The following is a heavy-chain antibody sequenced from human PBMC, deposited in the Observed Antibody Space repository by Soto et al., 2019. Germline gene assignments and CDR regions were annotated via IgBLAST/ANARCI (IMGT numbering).Heavy chain of an antibody. CDR3: AREITLGSGSFQDAFDI. D-gene: IGHD3-10*01. Sequence: SVKVSCKASGGTFSSYTISWVRQAPGQGLEWMGRIIPILGIANYAQKFKGRVTITADKSTSTAYMELSSLGSEDTAVYYFAREITLGSGSFQDAFDIWGQGTMVTVSS. CDR1: GGTFSSYT. J-gene: IGHJ3*02. CDR2: IIPILGIA. V-gene: IGHV1-69*04.